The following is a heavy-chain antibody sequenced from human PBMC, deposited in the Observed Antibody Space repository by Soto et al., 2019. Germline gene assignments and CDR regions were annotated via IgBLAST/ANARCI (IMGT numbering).Heavy chain of an antibody. J-gene: IGHJ6*02. D-gene: IGHD6-6*01. CDR2: IIPIFGTA. CDR1: GGTFSSYA. V-gene: IGHV1-69*01. CDR3: AREIAARNYYYYGMDV. Sequence: QVQLVQSGAEVKKPGSSVKVSCTASGGTFSSYAISWVRQAPGQGLEWMGGIIPIFGTANYAQKFQGRVTITADESTSTAYMELSSLRSEDTAVYYCAREIAARNYYYYGMDVWGQGTTVTVSS.